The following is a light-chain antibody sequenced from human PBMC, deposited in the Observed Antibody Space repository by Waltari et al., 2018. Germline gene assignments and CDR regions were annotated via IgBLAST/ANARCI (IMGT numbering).Light chain of an antibody. J-gene: IGLJ2*01. CDR2: DVN. CDR3: SSYLSTNTEV. V-gene: IGLV2-14*03. CDR1: SSDVGAYDY. Sequence: QSALTQPASVSWSPGQSIAISCTGTSSDVGAYDYVSWYQQHPGKAPTLIIFDVNYRPSGVSNRFSSSKSGNTASLTISGLQPEDEADYYCSSYLSTNTEVFGGGTKVTVL.